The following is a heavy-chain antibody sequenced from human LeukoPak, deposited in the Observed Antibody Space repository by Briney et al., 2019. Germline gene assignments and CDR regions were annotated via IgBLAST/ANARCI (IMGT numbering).Heavy chain of an antibody. CDR1: GFTFSGYG. D-gene: IGHD3-22*01. CDR2: ISYDGSNK. Sequence: GGSLRLSCAAYGFTFSGYGMHWVRQAPGKGLEWVAVISYDGSNKIYEDSVKGRFTISRDNSKNTVYLQMNSLRAEDTAVYYCASYKNYYDRSGYPFDYWGQGALVSVCS. J-gene: IGHJ4*02. V-gene: IGHV3-30*03. CDR3: ASYKNYYDRSGYPFDY.